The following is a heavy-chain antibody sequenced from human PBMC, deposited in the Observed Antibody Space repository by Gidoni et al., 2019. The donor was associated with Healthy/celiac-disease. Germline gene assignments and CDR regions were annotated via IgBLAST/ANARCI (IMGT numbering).Heavy chain of an antibody. Sequence: QVQLVQSGAEVKKPGASVKVSCKASGYTFTSSYMHWVRQAPGQGLEWMGIINPSGGSTSYAQKFQGRVTMTRDTSTSTVYMELSSLRSEDTAVYYCARDRALIAAAGSQRHAFDIWGQGTMVTVSS. CDR3: ARDRALIAAAGSQRHAFDI. CDR2: INPSGGST. J-gene: IGHJ3*02. CDR1: GYTFTSSY. V-gene: IGHV1-46*01. D-gene: IGHD6-13*01.